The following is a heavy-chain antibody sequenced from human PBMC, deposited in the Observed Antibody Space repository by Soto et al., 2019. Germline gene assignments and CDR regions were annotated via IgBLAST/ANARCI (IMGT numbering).Heavy chain of an antibody. Sequence: QVQLQESGPGLVKPSETLSLTCTVSGGSITSYYWSWIRQPPGKGLEWIGYVFHSGITGYNPSLKSRVTISVDAAKNLFSLTLLSVTAAETAVDYWARDQNGSPYFDYWGQGTLVTVSS. D-gene: IGHD1-26*01. CDR2: VFHSGIT. CDR1: GGSITSYY. CDR3: ARDQNGSPYFDY. V-gene: IGHV4-59*01. J-gene: IGHJ4*02.